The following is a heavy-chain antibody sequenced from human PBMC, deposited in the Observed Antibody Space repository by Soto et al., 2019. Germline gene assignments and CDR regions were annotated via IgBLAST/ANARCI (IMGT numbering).Heavy chain of an antibody. V-gene: IGHV1-18*01. J-gene: IGHJ4*02. CDR2: ISAYNGNT. CDR3: ARDSPPVDY. Sequence: QVQLVQSGAEVKKPGASVKVSCKASGYTFTSYGISWVRQAPGQGLEWMGWISAYNGNTKYAQKLQGRVTMTTYTSPSTDYMELRSLRSDDTDVYYCARDSPPVDYWGQGTLVTVAS. CDR1: GYTFTSYG.